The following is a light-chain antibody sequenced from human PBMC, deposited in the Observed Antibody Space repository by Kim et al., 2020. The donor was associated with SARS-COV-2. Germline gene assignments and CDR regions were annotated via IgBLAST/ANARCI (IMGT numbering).Light chain of an antibody. V-gene: IGKV3-20*01. J-gene: IGKJ1*01. CDR2: GAS. CDR3: QQYSSSPAT. Sequence: EIVLTQSPGTLSLSPGERATLSCRASQSVSSNYLAWSQQKPVQAPRLLIYGASSRATGIPDRFSGSGSGTDFTITITRLEPEDLTVYYCQQYSSSPATFGQGTKVDIK. CDR1: QSVSSNY.